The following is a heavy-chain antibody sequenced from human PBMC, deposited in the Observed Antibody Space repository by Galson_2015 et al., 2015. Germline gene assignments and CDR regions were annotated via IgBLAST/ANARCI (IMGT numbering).Heavy chain of an antibody. V-gene: IGHV3-23*01. CDR1: GFTFSSYA. CDR2: ISGSGGST. J-gene: IGHJ3*02. CDR3: AKDLGYYDFWSGSAFYI. Sequence: SLRLSCAASGFTFSSYAMSWVRQAPGKGLEWVSAISGSGGSTYYADSVKGRFTISRDNSKNTLYLQMNSLRAEDTAVYYCAKDLGYYDFWSGSAFYIWGQGTMVTISS. D-gene: IGHD3-3*01.